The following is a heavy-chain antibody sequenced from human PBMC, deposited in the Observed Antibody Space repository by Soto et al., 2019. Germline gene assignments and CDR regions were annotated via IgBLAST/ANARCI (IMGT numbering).Heavy chain of an antibody. V-gene: IGHV3-23*01. J-gene: IGHJ6*02. CDR2: ISGSGGST. CDR3: AKGLAGYYYYYYGMDV. Sequence: PGGSLRLSCAASGFTFSSYAMSWVRQAPGKGLEWVSAISGSGGSTYYADSVKGRFTISRDNSKNTLYLQMNSLRAEDTAVYYCAKGLAGYYYYYYGMDVWGQGTTVTVSS. CDR1: GFTFSSYA.